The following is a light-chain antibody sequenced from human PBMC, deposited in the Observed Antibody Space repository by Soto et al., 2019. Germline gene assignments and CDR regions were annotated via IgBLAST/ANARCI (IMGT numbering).Light chain of an antibody. Sequence: DIQMTQSPSSLSASVGDRVTITCRASETIASYVNWYQQRPGKAPKLLIYAASTLQSGVPSRFGGSGSGTDFTLTITSLQPEDFATYFCQQTYNPPRTFGQGTKLEIK. CDR3: QQTYNPPRT. J-gene: IGKJ1*01. V-gene: IGKV1-39*01. CDR2: AAS. CDR1: ETIASY.